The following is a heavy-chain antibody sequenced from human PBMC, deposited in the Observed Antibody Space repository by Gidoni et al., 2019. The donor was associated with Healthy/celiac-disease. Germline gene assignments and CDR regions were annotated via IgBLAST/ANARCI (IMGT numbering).Heavy chain of an antibody. CDR3: ARVPSITMVRGETWFDP. CDR2: IYYSGST. Sequence: QLQLQESGPGLVKPSETLSLPCTVSGGSIRRSRYYWGWIRQPPGKGLEWIGSIYYSGSTYYNPSLKSRVTISVDTSKNQFSLKLSSVTAADTAVYYCARVPSITMVRGETWFDPWGQGTRVTVSS. D-gene: IGHD3-10*01. J-gene: IGHJ5*02. V-gene: IGHV4-39*07. CDR1: GGSIRRSRYY.